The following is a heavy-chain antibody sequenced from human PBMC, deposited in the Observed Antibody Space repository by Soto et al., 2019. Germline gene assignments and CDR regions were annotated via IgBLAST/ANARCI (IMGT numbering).Heavy chain of an antibody. CDR2: IYYRGST. Sequence: KTSETLSLTCTVSGGSISSGSYYWSWLRQPPGKGLEWIAYIYYRGSTNFNPSLKSRVSISVDTSKNQFSLKLSSVTAADTAVYYCARGYDILNSWGQGTLVTVSS. V-gene: IGHV4-61*01. J-gene: IGHJ5*02. D-gene: IGHD3-9*01. CDR3: ARGYDILNS. CDR1: GGSISSGSYY.